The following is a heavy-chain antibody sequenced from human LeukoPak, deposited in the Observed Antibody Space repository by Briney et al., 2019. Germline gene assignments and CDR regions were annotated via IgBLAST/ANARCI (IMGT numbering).Heavy chain of an antibody. D-gene: IGHD2-15*01. Sequence: GASVKVSCNASGYTFTSYDINWVRQATGQGLEWMGWMNPNSGNTGYAQKLQGRVTMTTDTSTSTAYMELRSLRSDDTAVYYCARKLGYCSGGSCYLCDYWGQGTLVTVSS. CDR1: GYTFTSYD. V-gene: IGHV1-8*01. CDR3: ARKLGYCSGGSCYLCDY. CDR2: MNPNSGNT. J-gene: IGHJ4*02.